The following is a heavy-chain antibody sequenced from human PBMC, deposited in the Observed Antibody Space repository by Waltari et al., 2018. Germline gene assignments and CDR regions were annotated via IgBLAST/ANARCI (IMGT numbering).Heavy chain of an antibody. D-gene: IGHD3-10*01. CDR1: GYTFTSYD. V-gene: IGHV1-8*03. CDR2: MNPNSGNT. J-gene: IGHJ3*02. CDR3: ARDRGPRGPGDAFDI. Sequence: QVQLVQSGAEVKKPGASVKVSCKASGYTFTSYDINWVRQATGQGLEWMGWMNPNSGNTGYAQKFQGRVTITADKSTSTAYMELSSLRAEDTAVYYCARDRGPRGPGDAFDIWGQGTMVTVSS.